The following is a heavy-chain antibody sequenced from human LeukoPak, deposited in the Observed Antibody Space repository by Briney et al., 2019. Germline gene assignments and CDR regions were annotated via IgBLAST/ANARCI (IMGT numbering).Heavy chain of an antibody. CDR2: IYYSGST. D-gene: IGHD1-26*01. J-gene: IGHJ4*02. CDR1: GGYISSGGYY. V-gene: IGHV4-31*03. CDR3: ARAKLREIDY. Sequence: SETLSLTCTVSGGYISSGGYYWSWIRQHPGKGLEWIGYIYYSGSTYYNPSLKSRVTISVDTSKNQFSLKLSSVTAADTAVYYCARAKLREIDYWGQGTLVTVSS.